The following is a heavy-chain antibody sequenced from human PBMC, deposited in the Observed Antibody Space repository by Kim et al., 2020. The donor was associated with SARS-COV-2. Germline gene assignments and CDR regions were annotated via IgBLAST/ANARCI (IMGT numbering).Heavy chain of an antibody. J-gene: IGHJ3*02. D-gene: IGHD6-13*01. Sequence: SVKVSCKASGGTFSSYAISWVRQAPGQGLEWMGGIIPIFGTANYAQKFQGRVTITADESTSTAYMELSSLRSEDTAVYYCARARPVNTIYWYELYSSSWYGTASDAFDIWGQGTMVTVSS. CDR2: IIPIFGTA. CDR3: ARARPVNTIYWYELYSSSWYGTASDAFDI. CDR1: GGTFSSYA. V-gene: IGHV1-69*13.